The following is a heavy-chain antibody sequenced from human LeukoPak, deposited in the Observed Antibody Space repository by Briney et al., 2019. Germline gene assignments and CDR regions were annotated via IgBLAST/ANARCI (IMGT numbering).Heavy chain of an antibody. CDR1: GGTFSSYT. J-gene: IGHJ4*02. CDR3: AMNYDFWSGSGLDY. V-gene: IGHV1-69*13. D-gene: IGHD3-3*01. Sequence: ASVKVSCKASGGTFSSYTFSWVRQAPGQGLEWMGGIIPIFGTANYAQKFQGRVTITADESTSTAYMELSSLRSEDTAVYYCAMNYDFWSGSGLDYWGQGTLVTVSS. CDR2: IIPIFGTA.